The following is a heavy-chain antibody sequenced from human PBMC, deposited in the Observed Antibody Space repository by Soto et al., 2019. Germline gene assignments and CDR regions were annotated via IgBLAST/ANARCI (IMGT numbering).Heavy chain of an antibody. V-gene: IGHV3-30-3*01. D-gene: IGHD2-2*01. CDR1: GFTFSSYA. J-gene: IGHJ4*02. Sequence: GGSLRLSCAASGFTFSSYAMHWVRQAPGKGLEWVAVISYDGSNKYYADSVKGRFTISRDNSKNTLYLQMNSLRAEDMAVYYCARGVTSHTYHDYWGQGTLVTVSS. CDR2: ISYDGSNK. CDR3: ARGVTSHTYHDY.